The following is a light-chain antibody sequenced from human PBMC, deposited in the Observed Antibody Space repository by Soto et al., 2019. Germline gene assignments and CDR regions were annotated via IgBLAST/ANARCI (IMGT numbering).Light chain of an antibody. J-gene: IGLJ2*01. CDR2: GNN. Sequence: QAVVTQPPSVSGAPGQRVTISCTGSSSKIGAGYDVHWYQQLPGAAPKLLIYGNNNRPSGVPDRFSGSKSGTSASLAITGLQAEDEADYYCQSYDSSLSGVVFGGGTKVTVL. CDR1: SSKIGAGYD. CDR3: QSYDSSLSGVV. V-gene: IGLV1-40*01.